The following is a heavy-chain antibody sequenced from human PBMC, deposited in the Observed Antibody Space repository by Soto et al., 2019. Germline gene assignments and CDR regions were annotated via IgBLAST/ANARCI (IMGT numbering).Heavy chain of an antibody. CDR3: ARETGLRSSGWSYYFDF. J-gene: IGHJ4*02. CDR2: ISGSGGTI. V-gene: IGHV3-48*02. Sequence: EVELVESGGGLVQPGGSLRLSCAASGLTLSSYSMHWVRQAPGKGLEWVSYISGSGGTIYYADSVKGRFTISRDNAKNSLSVQMNSLRDEDTAVYFCARETGLRSSGWSYYFDFWGQGTWVTVSS. CDR1: GLTLSSYS. D-gene: IGHD6-19*01.